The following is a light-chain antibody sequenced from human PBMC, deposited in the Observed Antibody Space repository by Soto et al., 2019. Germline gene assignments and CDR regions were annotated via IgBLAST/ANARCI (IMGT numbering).Light chain of an antibody. CDR2: ENN. CDR1: SSNIGDNY. CDR3: GTWDSSLSVVF. V-gene: IGLV1-51*02. Sequence: QSALTQPPSVSAAPGQKVTISCSGSSSNIGDNYVSWYQQLPGAAPKLLIYENNRRPSGIPDRFSGSKSGTSATLGITGLQTGDEADYYCGTWDSSLSVVFFGGGTKLTVL. J-gene: IGLJ2*01.